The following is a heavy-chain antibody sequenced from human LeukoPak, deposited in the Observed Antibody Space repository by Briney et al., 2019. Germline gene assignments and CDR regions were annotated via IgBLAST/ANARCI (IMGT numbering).Heavy chain of an antibody. CDR3: ARGLRWDSGNDWGPEH. V-gene: IGHV4-59*10. CDR1: GFTFSSYS. D-gene: IGHD5-12*01. J-gene: IGHJ4*02. Sequence: GSLRLSCAASGFTFSSYSMNWVRQAPGKGLEWIGRLFTGGNAECNPSLKSRVTMSVGTSKSQFSLKLTSVTAADTAIYYCARGLRWDSGNDWGPEHWGQGVLVTVSS. CDR2: LFTGGNA.